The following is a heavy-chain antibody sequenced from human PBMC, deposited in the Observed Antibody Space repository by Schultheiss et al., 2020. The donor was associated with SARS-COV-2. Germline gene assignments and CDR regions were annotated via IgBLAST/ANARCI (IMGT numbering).Heavy chain of an antibody. J-gene: IGHJ3*02. CDR3: AKGYHDSSGFAAFDI. D-gene: IGHD3-22*01. Sequence: GGSLRLSCAASGFTFSNAWMSWVRQAPGKGLEWVGRIKSKTDGGTTDYAAPVKGRFTISRDDSKNTLYLQMNSLRAEDTAVYYCAKGYHDSSGFAAFDIWGQGTMVTVSS. V-gene: IGHV3-15*05. CDR2: IKSKTDGGTT. CDR1: GFTFSNAW.